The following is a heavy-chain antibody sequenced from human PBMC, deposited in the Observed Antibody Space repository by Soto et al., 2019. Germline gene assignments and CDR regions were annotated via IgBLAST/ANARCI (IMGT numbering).Heavy chain of an antibody. Sequence: SVKVSCKASGGTFSSYTISWVRQAPGQGLEWMGRIIPILGIANYAQKFQGRVTITADKSTSTAYMELSSLRSEDTAVYYCARADDYLPGDFDYWGQGTLVTVSS. CDR3: ARADDYLPGDFDY. D-gene: IGHD4-17*01. CDR1: GGTFSSYT. CDR2: IIPILGIA. J-gene: IGHJ4*02. V-gene: IGHV1-69*02.